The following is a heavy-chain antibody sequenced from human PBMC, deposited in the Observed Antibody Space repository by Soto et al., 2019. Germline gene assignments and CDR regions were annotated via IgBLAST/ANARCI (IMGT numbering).Heavy chain of an antibody. Sequence: GVSLRLSCSASGFNFRVYYMHWVRQAPGKGLVWVSAISGSGGSTYYADSVKGRFTISRDNSKNTLYLQMNSLRAEDTAVYYFADDNAYPYSSGWYGSCAFDIWGQGTMVTVSS. V-gene: IGHV3-23*01. CDR2: ISGSGGST. J-gene: IGHJ3*02. CDR3: ADDNAYPYSSGWYGSCAFDI. CDR1: GFNFRVYY. D-gene: IGHD6-19*01.